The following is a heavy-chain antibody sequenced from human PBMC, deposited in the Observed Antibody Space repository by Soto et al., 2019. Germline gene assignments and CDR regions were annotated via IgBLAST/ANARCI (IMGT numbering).Heavy chain of an antibody. Sequence: TSETLSLTCAVYGVSFSGYYWSWIRQPPGKGLEWIGEINHSGSTNYNPSLKSRVTISVDTSKNQFSLKLSSVTAADTAVYYCARGVGRYYYDSSGYYFFDYWGQGTLVTVSS. J-gene: IGHJ4*02. D-gene: IGHD3-22*01. CDR1: GVSFSGYY. V-gene: IGHV4-34*01. CDR2: INHSGST. CDR3: ARGVGRYYYDSSGYYFFDY.